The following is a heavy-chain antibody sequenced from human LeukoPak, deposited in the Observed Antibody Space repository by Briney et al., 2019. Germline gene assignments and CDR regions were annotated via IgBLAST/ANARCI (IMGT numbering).Heavy chain of an antibody. D-gene: IGHD2-15*01. Sequence: GGSLRLSCAASGFTFSIYDMNWVRQAPGQGLEWVSSTSASGNYIYYADSVKGRFTISRDNAKNSLYLRMNSLRAEDTAVYYCAREDSGGLDYWGQGTLVTVSS. CDR3: AREDSGGLDY. J-gene: IGHJ4*02. CDR1: GFTFSIYD. V-gene: IGHV3-21*01. CDR2: TSASGNYI.